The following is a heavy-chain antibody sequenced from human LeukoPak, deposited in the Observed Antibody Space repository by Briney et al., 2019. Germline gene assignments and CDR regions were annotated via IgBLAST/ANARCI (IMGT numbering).Heavy chain of an antibody. CDR1: GGTFSSYA. D-gene: IGHD3-10*01. V-gene: IGHV1-69*04. Sequence: ASVKVSCKASGGTFSSYAISWVRQAPGQGLEWMGRIIPILGIANYAQKFQGRVTITADKSTSTAYMELSSLRSEDTAVYYCARGVGTMVRGPGYYFDYWGQGTLVTVSS. J-gene: IGHJ4*02. CDR3: ARGVGTMVRGPGYYFDY. CDR2: IIPILGIA.